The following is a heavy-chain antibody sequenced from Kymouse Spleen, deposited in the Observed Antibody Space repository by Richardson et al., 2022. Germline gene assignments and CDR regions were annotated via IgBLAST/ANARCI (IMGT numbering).Heavy chain of an antibody. CDR1: GGSFSGYY. J-gene: IGHJ3*02. CDR2: INHSGST. Sequence: QVQLQQWGAGLLKPSETLSLTCAVYGGSFSGYYWSWIRQPPGKGLEWIGEINHSGSTNYNPSLKSRVTISVDTSKNQFSLKLSSVTAADTAVYYCARGLSDYDFWSGYFPHAFDIWGQGTMVTVSS. D-gene: IGHD3-3*01. V-gene: IGHV4-34*01. CDR3: ARGLSDYDFWSGYFPHAFDI.